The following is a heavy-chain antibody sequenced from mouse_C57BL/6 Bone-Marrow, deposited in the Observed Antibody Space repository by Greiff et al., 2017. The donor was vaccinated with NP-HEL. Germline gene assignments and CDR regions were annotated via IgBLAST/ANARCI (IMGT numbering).Heavy chain of an antibody. CDR2: IDPSDSYT. CDR1: GYTFTSYW. V-gene: IGHV1-50*01. Sequence: VQLQQPGAELVKPGASVKLSCKASGYTFTSYWMQWVKQRPGQGLEWIGEIDPSDSYTNYNQKFKGKATLTVYTSSSTAYMQLSSLTSEDSAVYYCARSAQATYAYWGQGTLVTVSA. CDR3: ARSAQATYAY. D-gene: IGHD3-2*02. J-gene: IGHJ3*01.